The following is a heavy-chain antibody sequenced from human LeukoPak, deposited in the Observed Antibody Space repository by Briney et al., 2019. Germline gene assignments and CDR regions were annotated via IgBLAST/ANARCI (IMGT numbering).Heavy chain of an antibody. CDR2: IKQDGSEK. J-gene: IGHJ4*02. V-gene: IGHV3-7*01. CDR3: VRDFSLTRLERPFDS. CDR1: GFTFSSCW. Sequence: HTGGSLRLSCAASGFTFSSCWMSWVRQAPGKGLEWVANIKQDGSEKYYVDSVKGRFTISRDNAKNSLYLQMNSLRAEDTAVYYCVRDFSLTRLERPFDSWGQGTLVTVSS. D-gene: IGHD1-1*01.